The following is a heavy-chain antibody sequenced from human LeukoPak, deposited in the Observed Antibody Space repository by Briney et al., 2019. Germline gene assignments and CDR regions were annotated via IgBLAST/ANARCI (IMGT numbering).Heavy chain of an antibody. J-gene: IGHJ1*01. CDR1: GGSISSGDYY. CDR3: ARADPLVIAQPPYFQH. CDR2: IYYSGST. Sequence: SETLSLTCTVSGGSISSGDYYWSWIRQPPGKGLEWIGYIYYSGSTYYNPSLKSRVTISVDTSKNQFSLKLSSVTAADTAVYYCARADPLVIAQPPYFQHWGQGTLVTVSS. D-gene: IGHD2-21*01. V-gene: IGHV4-30-4*08.